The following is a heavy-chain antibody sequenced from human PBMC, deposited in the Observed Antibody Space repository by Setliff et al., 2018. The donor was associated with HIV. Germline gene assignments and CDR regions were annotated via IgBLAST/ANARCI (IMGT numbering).Heavy chain of an antibody. J-gene: IGHJ4*02. Sequence: SETLSLTCSVSGASITSGIYYWAWIRQPAGKGLEFIGRVYFSGNTYYNPSLKSRVTISVDTSKNQFSLKLTSVTAADTAIFYCARRDPQYNYGHFDYWSQGTLVTVSS. D-gene: IGHD5-18*01. CDR3: ARRDPQYNYGHFDY. CDR1: GASITSGIYY. CDR2: VYFSGNT. V-gene: IGHV4-39*01.